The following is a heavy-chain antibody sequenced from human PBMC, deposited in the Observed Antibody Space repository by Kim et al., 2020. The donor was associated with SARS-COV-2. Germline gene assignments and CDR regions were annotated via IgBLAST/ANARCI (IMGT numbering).Heavy chain of an antibody. J-gene: IGHJ6*04. CDR3: AKDITMVRGVRGMDV. D-gene: IGHD3-10*01. CDR2: ISWNSGSI. CDR1: GFTFDDYA. V-gene: IGHV3-9*01. Sequence: GGSLRLSCAASGFTFDDYAMHWVRQAPGKGLEWVSGISWNSGSIGYADSVKGRFTISRDNAKNSLYLQMNSLRAEDTALYYCAKDITMVRGVRGMDVWA.